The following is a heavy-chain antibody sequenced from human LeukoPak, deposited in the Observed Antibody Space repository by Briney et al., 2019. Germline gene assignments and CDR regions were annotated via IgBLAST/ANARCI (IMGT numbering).Heavy chain of an antibody. J-gene: IGHJ4*02. V-gene: IGHV4-39*07. D-gene: IGHD2-2*02. Sequence: SETLSLTCTVSGGSISSSSYYWGWIRQPPGKGLEWIGSIYYSGSTYYNPSLKSRVTISVDTSKNQFSLKLSSVTAADTAVYHCLVIRGYCSSTSCYRSGSFDYWGQGTLVTVSS. CDR1: GGSISSSSYY. CDR2: IYYSGST. CDR3: LVIRGYCSSTSCYRSGSFDY.